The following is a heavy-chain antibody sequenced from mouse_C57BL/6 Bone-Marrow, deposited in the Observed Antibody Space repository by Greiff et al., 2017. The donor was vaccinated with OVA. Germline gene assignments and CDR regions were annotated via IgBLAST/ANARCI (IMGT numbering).Heavy chain of an antibody. V-gene: IGHV1-82*01. CDR2: IYPGDGDT. D-gene: IGHD4-1*01. J-gene: IGHJ3*01. CDR1: GYAFSSSW. Sequence: VQLMESGPELVKPGASVKISCKASGYAFSSSWMNWVKQRPGKGLEWIGRIYPGDGDTNYNGKFKGKATLTADKSSSTAYMQLSGLTSEDSAVYFGAKLTGTGWFAYWGQGTLVTVSA. CDR3: AKLTGTGWFAY.